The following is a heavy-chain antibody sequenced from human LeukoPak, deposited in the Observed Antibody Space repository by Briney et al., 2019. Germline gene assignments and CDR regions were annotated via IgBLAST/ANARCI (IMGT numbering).Heavy chain of an antibody. Sequence: PSETLSFTGTASVTSIIGSFWSWTRQPPGKELEGIGYVYYSGSTNYNPSLKSRVTISVDTSRNQFSPKMNSVTAADTAVYYCARHKSITYDAFDIWGQGAMVTVSS. V-gene: IGHV4-59*08. CDR3: ARHKSITYDAFDI. D-gene: IGHD2/OR15-2a*01. J-gene: IGHJ3*02. CDR1: VTSIIGSF. CDR2: VYYSGST.